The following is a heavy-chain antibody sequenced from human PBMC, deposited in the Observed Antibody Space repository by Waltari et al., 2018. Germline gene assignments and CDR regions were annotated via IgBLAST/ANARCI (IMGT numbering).Heavy chain of an antibody. V-gene: IGHV3-23*01. Sequence: EVQLLVSGGALVQPGGSLRLSCVASGFTFTNYAISWVRQAPGGGLDVFAPEMYSGGSKDFTTSIRSRFTISVDTAMNSFYLQMNALRAADTAVYYCASRGGAYAHFDIWGQGT. J-gene: IGHJ3*02. CDR1: GFTFTNYA. CDR2: EMYSGGSK. CDR3: ASRGGAYAHFDI. D-gene: IGHD2-2*01.